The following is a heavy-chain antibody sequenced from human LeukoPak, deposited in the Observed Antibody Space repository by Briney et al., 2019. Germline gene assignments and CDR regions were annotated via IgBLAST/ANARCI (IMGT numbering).Heavy chain of an antibody. CDR2: TYYRSKWYN. Sequence: SQTLSLTCAISGDSVSSNSAAWNWIRQSPSRGLEWLGRTYYRSKWYNDYAVSVKSRITINPDTSKNQFSLQLNSVTPEDTAVYYCARGIPGIAVAGTIYYYYMDVWGKGTTVTVSS. CDR3: ARGIPGIAVAGTIYYYYMDV. J-gene: IGHJ6*03. D-gene: IGHD6-19*01. V-gene: IGHV6-1*01. CDR1: GDSVSSNSAA.